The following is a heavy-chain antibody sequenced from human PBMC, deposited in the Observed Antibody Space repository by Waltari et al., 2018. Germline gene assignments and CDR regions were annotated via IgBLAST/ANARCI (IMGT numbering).Heavy chain of an antibody. CDR3: ASRKNYGDYAH. J-gene: IGHJ4*02. V-gene: IGHV4-34*01. CDR2: INHSGST. Sequence: QVQLQQWGAGLLKPSETLSLTCAVYGGSFSGYYWNWIRQPPGKGLEWIGEINHSGSTNYNPSLKRRVTMSVDTSKNQFSLKLSSVTAADTAVYYCASRKNYGDYAHWGQGTLVTVSS. CDR1: GGSFSGYY. D-gene: IGHD4-17*01.